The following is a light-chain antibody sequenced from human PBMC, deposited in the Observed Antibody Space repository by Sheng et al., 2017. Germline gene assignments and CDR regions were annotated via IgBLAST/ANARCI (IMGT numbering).Light chain of an antibody. Sequence: QSALTQPRSVSGSPGQSVTISCTGTSSDVGYYNYVSWYQQFPGKAPRLIIYDLSRRPSGVPDRFSGSKSGNTASLTISGLQAEDEADYYCCSYVGSYIVMFGGGTQLTVL. V-gene: IGLV2-11*01. J-gene: IGLJ3*02. CDR2: DLS. CDR1: SSDVGYYNY. CDR3: CSYVGSYIVM.